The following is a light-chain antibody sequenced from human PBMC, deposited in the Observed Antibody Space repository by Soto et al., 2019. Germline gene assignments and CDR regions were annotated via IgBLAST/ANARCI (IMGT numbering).Light chain of an antibody. Sequence: IQLTQSPSSLSAYVEDRVTLTRRASQGISSYLAWYQQKPGKAPKXLIYAASTLQNGVPSRFSGSGSGTDCTLTISSLQPEDVATYYCQHFRSFPITLGQGTRLEIK. J-gene: IGKJ5*01. CDR1: QGISSY. CDR2: AAS. V-gene: IGKV1-9*01. CDR3: QHFRSFPIT.